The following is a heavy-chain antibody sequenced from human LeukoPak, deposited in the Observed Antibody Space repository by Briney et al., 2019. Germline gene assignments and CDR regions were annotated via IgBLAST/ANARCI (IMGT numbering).Heavy chain of an antibody. J-gene: IGHJ4*02. V-gene: IGHV3-23*01. CDR3: ARGGFVLRYFDWLSD. CDR2: ISGSGGST. CDR1: GFTFSSYA. Sequence: GGSLRLSCAASGFTFSSYAMSWVRQAPGKGLEWVSAISGSGGSTYYADSVKGRFTISRDNSKNTLYLQMNSLRAEDTAVYYCARGGFVLRYFDWLSDWGQGTLVTVSS. D-gene: IGHD3-9*01.